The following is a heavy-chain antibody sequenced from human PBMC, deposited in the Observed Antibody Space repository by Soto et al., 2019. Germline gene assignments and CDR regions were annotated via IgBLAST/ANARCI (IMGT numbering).Heavy chain of an antibody. D-gene: IGHD3-10*01. J-gene: IGHJ4*02. CDR3: ARSTGVPLDY. Sequence: QVQLVESGGGLVKPGGSLRLSCAASGFSFSDHYMNWIRQAPGKGLEWLVYISTSGSTTYYADSVKGRFTVSRDNAQNSLYLQMNSLRYEDTAVYYCARSTGVPLDYWGQGTLVTVSS. CDR2: ISTSGSTT. V-gene: IGHV3-11*01. CDR1: GFSFSDHY.